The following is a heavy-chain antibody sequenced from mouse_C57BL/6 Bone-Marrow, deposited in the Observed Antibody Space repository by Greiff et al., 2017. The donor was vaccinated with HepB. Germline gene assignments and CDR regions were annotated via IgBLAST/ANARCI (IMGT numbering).Heavy chain of an antibody. CDR2: ISNGSGST. Sequence: EVMLVESGGGLVQPGGSLKLSCAASGFTFSDYYMYWVRQTPEKRLEWVAYISNGSGSTYYPDTVKGRFTISRDNAKNTLYLQMSRLKSEDTAMYYCAGQGSSGYVGDGWGQGATLTVSS. J-gene: IGHJ2*01. CDR3: AGQGSSGYVGDG. V-gene: IGHV5-12*01. CDR1: GFTFSDYY. D-gene: IGHD3-2*02.